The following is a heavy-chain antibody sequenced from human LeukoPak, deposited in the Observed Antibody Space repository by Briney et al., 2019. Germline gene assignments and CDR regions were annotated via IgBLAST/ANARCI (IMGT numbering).Heavy chain of an antibody. D-gene: IGHD1/OR15-1a*01. Sequence: GGSLRLSCAASGFTFSSYSMNWVRQAPGKGLEWVSFISSTSSYIYYADSVKGRFTISRDNAKNSLYLQMNCLRAEDTAVYYCARERTTVYYYYGMDVWGQGTTVTVSS. CDR3: ARERTTVYYYYGMDV. CDR1: GFTFSSYS. J-gene: IGHJ6*02. V-gene: IGHV3-21*04. CDR2: ISSTSSYI.